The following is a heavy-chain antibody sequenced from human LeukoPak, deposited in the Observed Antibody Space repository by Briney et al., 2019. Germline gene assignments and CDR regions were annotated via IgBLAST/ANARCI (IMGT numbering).Heavy chain of an antibody. J-gene: IGHJ1*01. CDR3: ARDKAVTTERTQYFHH. CDR1: GYTFTNYG. Sequence: ASVKVSCKASGYTFTNYGVSWVRQAPGQGLERMGWISAYNGYTNYAQKFQFRVTMTTDTSTSTAYMELRGLTSDDTAVYYCARDKAVTTERTQYFHHWGQGTLVTVSS. V-gene: IGHV1-18*01. CDR2: ISAYNGYT. D-gene: IGHD4-11*01.